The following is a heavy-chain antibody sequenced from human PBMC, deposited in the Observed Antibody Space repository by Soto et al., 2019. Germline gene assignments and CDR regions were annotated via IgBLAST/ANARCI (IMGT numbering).Heavy chain of an antibody. CDR2: IYYSGST. J-gene: IGHJ6*03. D-gene: IGHD2-2*01. CDR3: ARGGLIVVVPAAMWYYMDV. CDR1: GGSISSGGYY. V-gene: IGHV4-31*03. Sequence: SETLSLTCTVSGGSISSGGYYWSWIRQHPGKGLEWIGYIYYSGSTYYNPSLKSRVTISVDTSKNQFSLKLSSVTAADTAVYYCARGGLIVVVPAAMWYYMDVWGKGTTVTVSS.